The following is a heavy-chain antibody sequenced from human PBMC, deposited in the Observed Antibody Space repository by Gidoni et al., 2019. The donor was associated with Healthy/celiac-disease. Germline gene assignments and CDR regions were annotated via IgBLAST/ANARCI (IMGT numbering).Heavy chain of an antibody. V-gene: IGHV3-48*03. CDR1: GVTFSSYD. D-gene: IGHD3-10*01. CDR3: ARDARVLLWFGELGGMDV. Sequence: EVQLVESGGGLVQPGGSLRLSCAASGVTFSSYDMNWVRQATGKGLEWVSYISRSGSTIYYADSVKVRFTISRDNAKNSLYLQMNSLRAEDTAVYYCARDARVLLWFGELGGMDVWGQGTTVTVSS. J-gene: IGHJ6*02. CDR2: ISRSGSTI.